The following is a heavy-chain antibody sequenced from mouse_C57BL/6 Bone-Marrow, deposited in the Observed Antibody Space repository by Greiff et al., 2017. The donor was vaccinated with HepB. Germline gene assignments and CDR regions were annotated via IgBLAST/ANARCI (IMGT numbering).Heavy chain of an antibody. J-gene: IGHJ3*01. V-gene: IGHV1-9*01. CDR3: ARGYYGNWFAY. CDR1: GYTFSSYW. Sequence: VQLQQSGDEVMKPGASVKISCKATGYTFSSYWIEWIKQRPGHGLEWIGEILPGSGSTNYNEKFKGKATFTTETSSNTAYMELSRLTSEGSAVYYCARGYYGNWFAYWGQGTLVTFSA. D-gene: IGHD1-1*01. CDR2: ILPGSGST.